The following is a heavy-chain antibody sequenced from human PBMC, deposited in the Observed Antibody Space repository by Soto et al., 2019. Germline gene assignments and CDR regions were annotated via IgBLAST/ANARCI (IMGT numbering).Heavy chain of an antibody. V-gene: IGHV3-48*02. Sequence: GGSLRLSCAASGFTFSSYSMNWVRQAPGKGLEWVSYISSSSSTIYYAHSVKGRFTISRDNAKNSLYLQMNSLRDEDTAVYYCARDQPPSSHLRFLEWTARYYYYGMDVWGQGTTVTVSS. CDR2: ISSSSSTI. D-gene: IGHD3-3*01. CDR1: GFTFSSYS. J-gene: IGHJ6*02. CDR3: ARDQPPSSHLRFLEWTARYYYYGMDV.